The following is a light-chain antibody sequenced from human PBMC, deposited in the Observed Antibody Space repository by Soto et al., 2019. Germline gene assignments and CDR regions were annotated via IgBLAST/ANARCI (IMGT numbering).Light chain of an antibody. CDR2: DAS. Sequence: DIQMTQSPSSLSASVGDRVTITCGASQNINNYLNWYQQKPGEVPKLLIYDASNLETGVPPRFSGRRSGTDFTFTINSLHPQDIATYYCQHYDDPPLSFGGGTKVEI. J-gene: IGKJ4*01. V-gene: IGKV1-33*01. CDR3: QHYDDPPLS. CDR1: QNINNY.